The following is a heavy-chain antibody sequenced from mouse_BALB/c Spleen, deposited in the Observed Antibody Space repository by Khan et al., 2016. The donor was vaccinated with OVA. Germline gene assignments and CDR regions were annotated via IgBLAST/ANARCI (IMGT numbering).Heavy chain of an antibody. J-gene: IGHJ2*01. CDR2: ISYSGST. V-gene: IGHV3-2*02. CDR3: ARTARIKY. D-gene: IGHD1-2*01. Sequence: VQLKESGPGLVKPSQSLSLTCTVTGYSITSGYGWNWIRQFPGNKLEWMGYISYSGSTNYNPSLKSRISITRDTSKNQFFLQLNSVTTEDTATYDCARTARIKYWGQGTTLTASS. CDR1: GYSITSGYG.